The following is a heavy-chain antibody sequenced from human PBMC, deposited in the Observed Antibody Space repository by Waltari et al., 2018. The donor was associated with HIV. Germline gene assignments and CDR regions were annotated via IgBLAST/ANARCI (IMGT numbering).Heavy chain of an antibody. D-gene: IGHD4-4*01. CDR1: GFTFTGYD. V-gene: IGHV3-30*02. CDR2: MRYDGTNK. Sequence: SGFTFTGYDIHWVRQAPGKGLEWVAFMRYDGTNKYYADSVKGRFTISRDNSKNSLYLQMNSLRAEDTALYYCAKEGATLTTSAYFYYYGMDVWGQGTTVTVSS. J-gene: IGHJ6*02. CDR3: AKEGATLTTSAYFYYYGMDV.